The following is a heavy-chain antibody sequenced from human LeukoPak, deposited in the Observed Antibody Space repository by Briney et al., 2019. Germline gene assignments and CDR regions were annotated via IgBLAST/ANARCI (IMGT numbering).Heavy chain of an antibody. CDR3: AREVYDILTGYSYYYYMDV. J-gene: IGHJ6*03. Sequence: GASVKVSCKASGGTFSSYAISWVRQAPGQGLEWMGRIIPIFSTANYAQKFQGRVTITTDESTSTAYMELSSLRSEDTAVYYCAREVYDILTGYSYYYYMDVWGKGTTVTVSS. V-gene: IGHV1-69*05. CDR2: IIPIFSTA. CDR1: GGTFSSYA. D-gene: IGHD3-9*01.